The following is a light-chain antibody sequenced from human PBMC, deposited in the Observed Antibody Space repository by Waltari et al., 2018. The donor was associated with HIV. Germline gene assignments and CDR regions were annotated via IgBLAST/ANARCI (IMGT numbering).Light chain of an antibody. CDR3: AAWDDSLSGPG. Sequence: QSVLTQPPSASGPPGQRVTISCSGSSSNIGSNYVYWYQQPPGTAPKLLIYRNNQRPSGVPDRFSGSKSGTSASLAISGLRSEDEADYYCAAWDDSLSGPGFGGGTKLTVL. V-gene: IGLV1-47*01. CDR1: SSNIGSNY. J-gene: IGLJ2*01. CDR2: RNN.